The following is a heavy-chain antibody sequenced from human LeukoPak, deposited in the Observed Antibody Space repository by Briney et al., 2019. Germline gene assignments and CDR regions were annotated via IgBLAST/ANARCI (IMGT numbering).Heavy chain of an antibody. V-gene: IGHV4-31*03. CDR2: IYYSGST. CDR3: AREGRGDYYGSGSFDY. D-gene: IGHD3-10*01. J-gene: IGHJ4*02. Sequence: SQTLSLTCTVSGGSISSGGYYWRWLRQHPGKGLEWIGYIYYSGSTYYNPSLKSRVTISVDTSKNQFSLKLSSVTAADTAVYYCAREGRGDYYGSGSFDYWGQGTLVTVSS. CDR1: GGSISSGGYY.